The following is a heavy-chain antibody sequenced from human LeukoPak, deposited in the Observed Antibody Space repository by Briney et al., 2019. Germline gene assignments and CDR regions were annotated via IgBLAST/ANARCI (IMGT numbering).Heavy chain of an antibody. CDR1: GFTFSSFW. CDR3: ARGDDYGDSFDY. D-gene: IGHD4-17*01. J-gene: IGHJ4*02. CDR2: IKQDGSEN. V-gene: IGHV3-7*01. Sequence: GGSPRLSCEASGFTFSSFWMNWVRQAPGKGLEWVANIKQDGSENYCVDSVKGRFTISRDNAKNSLYLQMNSLRAEDTAVYYCARGDDYGDSFDYWGQGTLVTVSS.